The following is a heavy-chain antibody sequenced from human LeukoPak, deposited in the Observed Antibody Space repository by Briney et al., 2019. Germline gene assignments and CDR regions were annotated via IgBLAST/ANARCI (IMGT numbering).Heavy chain of an antibody. D-gene: IGHD6-19*01. V-gene: IGHV3-23*01. CDR1: GFTFNTNA. J-gene: IGHJ5*02. CDR2: ISGRTGGT. CDR3: AKDGYSSGNWFDP. Sequence: GGSLRLSCAASGFTFNTNAMSWVRQAPGKGLEWVSAISGRTGGTYYADSVKGRFTISRDNSKNTLHLQMNSLRAEDTAAYYCAKDGYSSGNWFDPWGQGTLVTVSS.